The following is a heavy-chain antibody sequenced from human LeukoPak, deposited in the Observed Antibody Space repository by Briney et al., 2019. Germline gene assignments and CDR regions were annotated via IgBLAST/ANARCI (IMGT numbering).Heavy chain of an antibody. CDR1: GGSISRYY. CDR3: ARGIVGSRDFYFRYYFDY. D-gene: IGHD3/OR15-3a*01. J-gene: IGHJ4*02. CDR2: IYDSGTT. V-gene: IGHV4-59*01. Sequence: SETLSLTCTVSGGSISRYYWSWVRQPPGKGLEWFVYIYDSGTTNYNPSLKSRVTISVDTSKNQFSLKLSSVTAADTAVYFCARGIVGSRDFYFRYYFDYWGQGTLVTVSS.